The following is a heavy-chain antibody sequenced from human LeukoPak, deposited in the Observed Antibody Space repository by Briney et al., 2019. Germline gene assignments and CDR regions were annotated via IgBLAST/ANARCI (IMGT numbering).Heavy chain of an antibody. D-gene: IGHD2-2*01. Sequence: GGSLRLSCAASGFTFSSYTMNWVRQPPGKGLEWVSNIGTSSTTIYYADSVKGRFTISRDNSKNTLYLQMNSLRAEDTAVYYCAREFLPVVVPAAMPGDYWGQGTLVTVSS. CDR3: AREFLPVVVPAAMPGDY. J-gene: IGHJ4*02. CDR1: GFTFSSYT. V-gene: IGHV3-48*01. CDR2: IGTSSTTI.